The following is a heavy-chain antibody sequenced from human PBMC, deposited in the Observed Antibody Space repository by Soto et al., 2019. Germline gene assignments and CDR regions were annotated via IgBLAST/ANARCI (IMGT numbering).Heavy chain of an antibody. V-gene: IGHV1-46*01. D-gene: IGHD4-17*01. CDR2: INPSGGST. Sequence: ASVKVSCKASGYTFTSYYMHWVRQAPGQGLEWMGIINPSGGSTSYAQKFQGRVTMTRDTSTSTVYMELSSLRSEDTAVYYCARDGGYGDYDKSSYGMDVWGQGTTVTVPS. CDR1: GYTFTSYY. J-gene: IGHJ6*02. CDR3: ARDGGYGDYDKSSYGMDV.